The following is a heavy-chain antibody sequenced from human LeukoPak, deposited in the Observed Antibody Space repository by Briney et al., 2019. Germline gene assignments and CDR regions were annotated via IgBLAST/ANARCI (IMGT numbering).Heavy chain of an antibody. J-gene: IGHJ4*02. CDR1: GFTVSRNY. D-gene: IGHD6-13*01. Sequence: PGGSLRLSCAASGFTVSRNYMSWVRQAPGKGLEWVSVIYSGGSTYYADSVKGRFTISGDNSKNTLYLQMNNLRAEDTAVYYCARYSSSWYSPFDYWGQGTLVTVSS. V-gene: IGHV3-53*01. CDR3: ARYSSSWYSPFDY. CDR2: IYSGGST.